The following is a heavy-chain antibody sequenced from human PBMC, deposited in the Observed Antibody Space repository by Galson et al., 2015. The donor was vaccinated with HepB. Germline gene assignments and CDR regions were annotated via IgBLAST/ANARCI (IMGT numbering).Heavy chain of an antibody. J-gene: IGHJ4*02. CDR3: AKALGGVPTSIGDY. Sequence: SLRLSCAASGFTFNNYAMSWVRPAPGKGLEWVSTISGGGGTTYYADSVKGRFTISRDNSKNTLYLQVNSLRDDDTGVYSCAKALGGVPTSIGDYWGQGTLVSVSS. D-gene: IGHD3-16*01. V-gene: IGHV3-23*01. CDR2: ISGGGGTT. CDR1: GFTFNNYA.